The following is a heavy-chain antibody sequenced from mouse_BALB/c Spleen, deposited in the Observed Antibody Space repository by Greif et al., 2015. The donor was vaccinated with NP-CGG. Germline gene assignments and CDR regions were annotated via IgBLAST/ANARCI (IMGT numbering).Heavy chain of an antibody. D-gene: IGHD2-10*01. CDR2: IDPANGNT. J-gene: IGHJ3*01. Sequence: EVKLVESGAELVKPGASVKLSCTASGFNIKDTYMHWVKQRPEQGLEWIGRIDPANGNTKYDPKFQGKATITADTSSNPAYLQLSSPTSEDTAVYYCAPYYDPAWFAYWGQGTLVTVSA. CDR1: GFNIKDTY. V-gene: IGHV14-3*02. CDR3: APYYDPAWFAY.